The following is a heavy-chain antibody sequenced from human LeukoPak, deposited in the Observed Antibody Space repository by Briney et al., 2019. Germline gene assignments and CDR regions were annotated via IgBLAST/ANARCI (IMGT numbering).Heavy chain of an antibody. CDR1: RACLSGHY. CDR2: ISRIRST. Sequence: NSSETLSLTCTVSRACLSGHYLTWLRQPPGKGLEWNGYISRIRSTNYNPSLKSRVTISVDTSKNQFSLKLTSVTAADTAVYYCARDQISINALDMWGQGTMVTVSS. J-gene: IGHJ3*02. V-gene: IGHV4-59*11. CDR3: ARDQISINALDM. D-gene: IGHD1-14*01.